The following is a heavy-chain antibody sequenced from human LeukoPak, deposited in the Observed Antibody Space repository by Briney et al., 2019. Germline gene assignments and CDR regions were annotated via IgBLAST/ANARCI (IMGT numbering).Heavy chain of an antibody. Sequence: PGGSLRLSCAASGFTFDDYAMHWVRQAPGKGLEWVSGISWNSGSIGYADSVKGRFTISRDNAKNSLYLQMNSLRAEDTALYYCAKDSSSWFASHFDYWGQGTLVTVSS. J-gene: IGHJ4*02. CDR1: GFTFDDYA. V-gene: IGHV3-9*01. D-gene: IGHD6-13*01. CDR3: AKDSSSWFASHFDY. CDR2: ISWNSGSI.